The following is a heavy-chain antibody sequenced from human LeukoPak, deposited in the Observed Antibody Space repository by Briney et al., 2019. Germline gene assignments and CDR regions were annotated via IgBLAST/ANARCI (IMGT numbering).Heavy chain of an antibody. D-gene: IGHD3-10*01. CDR3: TTVTLRPVGL. CDR2: IKSKTDGGTI. V-gene: IGHV3-15*05. J-gene: IGHJ4*02. Sequence: GGSLRLSCAASGFSFTNAWMSWVRQAPGKGLEWVGRIKSKTDGGTIDYAAPVKGRFTISRDDSKNTLFLQMNSLKIEDPAVYYCTTVTLRPVGLWGQGTLVTVPS. CDR1: GFSFTNAW.